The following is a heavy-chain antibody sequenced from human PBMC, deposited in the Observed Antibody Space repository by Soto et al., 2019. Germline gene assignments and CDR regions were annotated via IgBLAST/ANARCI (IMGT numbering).Heavy chain of an antibody. J-gene: IGHJ4*02. CDR2: IYYSGST. D-gene: IGHD2-21*02. CDR3: ARQGVTRRHFPFDY. Sequence: QVQLQESGPGLVKPSETLSLTCTVSGGSISSYYWSWIRQPPGKGLEWIGYIYYSGSTNYNPSLKSRVTISVDTSKNQFSLKLSSVTAADTAVYYCARQGVTRRHFPFDYWGQGTLVTVSS. V-gene: IGHV4-59*08. CDR1: GGSISSYY.